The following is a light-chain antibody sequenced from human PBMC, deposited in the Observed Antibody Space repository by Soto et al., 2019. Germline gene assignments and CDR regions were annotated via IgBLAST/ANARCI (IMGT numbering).Light chain of an antibody. CDR2: GAS. Sequence: EIVLTQSPGTLSLSPGERATLSCRASQSVSNSYLAWYQQKPGQAPRLLIYGASSRATGIPDRFSGSGSGTDFTLTISRLEPEDFAVYYCQQYGSSPPWKFGQGTKVEIK. J-gene: IGKJ1*01. CDR3: QQYGSSPPWK. CDR1: QSVSNSY. V-gene: IGKV3-20*01.